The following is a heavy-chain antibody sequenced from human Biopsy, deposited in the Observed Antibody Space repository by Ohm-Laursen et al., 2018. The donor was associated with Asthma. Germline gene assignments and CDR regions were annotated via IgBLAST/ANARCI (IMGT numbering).Heavy chain of an antibody. CDR3: ARDLSGYCTSSACYGFDS. J-gene: IGHJ5*01. Sequence: SQTLSLTCAVYGGSFSAYYWSWVRQHPGKGLEWIGYINYSGSTFYSPSLESRVTVSVDTSKNQFSLKLSSVTAADTAVYYCARDLSGYCTSSACYGFDSWGQGTLVTVSS. D-gene: IGHD2-8*01. CDR2: INYSGST. CDR1: GGSFSAYY. V-gene: IGHV4-34*09.